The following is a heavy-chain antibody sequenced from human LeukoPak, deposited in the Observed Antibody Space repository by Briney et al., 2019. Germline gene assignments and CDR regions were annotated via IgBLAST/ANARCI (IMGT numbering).Heavy chain of an antibody. CDR2: INPNSGGT. J-gene: IGHJ4*02. V-gene: IGHV1-2*02. CDR3: ARAGYCSDGKCYTFDY. Sequence: ASVKVSCKASGYTFTGYYMHWVRQAPGQGLEWMGWINPNSGGTNYAQRFQGRVTMTRDTSITMLYMEMSSLTPDDTAVYYCARAGYCSDGKCYTFDYWGQGALVTVSS. D-gene: IGHD2-15*01. CDR1: GYTFTGYY.